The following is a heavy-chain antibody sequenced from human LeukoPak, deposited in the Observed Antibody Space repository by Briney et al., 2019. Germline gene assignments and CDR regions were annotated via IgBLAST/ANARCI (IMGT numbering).Heavy chain of an antibody. CDR1: GLTFSSYA. CDR2: ISGSGGST. CDR3: AKSSIAARRGHFDY. D-gene: IGHD6-6*01. Sequence: GGSLRLSCAASGLTFSSYAMSWVRQAPGKGLEWVSAISGSGGSTYYADSVKGRFTISRDNSKNTLYLQMNSLRAEDTAVYYCAKSSIAARRGHFDYWGQGTLVTVSS. J-gene: IGHJ4*02. V-gene: IGHV3-23*01.